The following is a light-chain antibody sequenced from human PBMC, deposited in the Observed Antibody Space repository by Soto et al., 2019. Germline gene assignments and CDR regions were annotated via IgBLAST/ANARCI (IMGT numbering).Light chain of an antibody. CDR3: QQYSDHWT. J-gene: IGKJ1*01. CDR2: DAS. Sequence: EIVLTQSPATLSXAXXXXXSXSXRASQSVSGYLAWYQQKPGQAPRLLIYDASSRATGIPARFSGTGSGTEFTLTISSLQPDDVATYYCQQYSDHWTFGQGTKVDTK. V-gene: IGKV3-11*01. CDR1: QSVSGY.